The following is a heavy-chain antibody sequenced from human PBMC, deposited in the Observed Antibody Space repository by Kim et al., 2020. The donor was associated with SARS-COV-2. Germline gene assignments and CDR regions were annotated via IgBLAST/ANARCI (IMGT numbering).Heavy chain of an antibody. CDR3: TSVPGTTLAFLDASDI. CDR2: IRSKANNYAT. J-gene: IGHJ3*02. V-gene: IGHV3-73*01. CDR1: GFSFGDSA. Sequence: GGSLRLSCAASGFSFGDSAMHWVRQASGKGLEWVGRIRSKANNYATTYAASVKGRFTISRDDSKNTAYLQMNNLKTEDTAVYYCTSVPGTTLAFLDASDITGPGTIVTVSS. D-gene: IGHD1-1*01.